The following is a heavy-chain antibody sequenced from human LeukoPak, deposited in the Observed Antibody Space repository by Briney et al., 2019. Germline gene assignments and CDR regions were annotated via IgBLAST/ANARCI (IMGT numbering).Heavy chain of an antibody. V-gene: IGHV4-59*11. Sequence: PSETLSLTCSVAGGSIRSHFWSWIRLSPGKGLEWIGNIYYTTNPNYNPSLASRVTISIDTSKDQLSLKLNSVTAADTAVYYCARDRNYFDAWGQGTRVTVSS. CDR2: IYYTTNP. J-gene: IGHJ5*02. CDR1: GGSIRSHF. D-gene: IGHD4-11*01. CDR3: ARDRNYFDA.